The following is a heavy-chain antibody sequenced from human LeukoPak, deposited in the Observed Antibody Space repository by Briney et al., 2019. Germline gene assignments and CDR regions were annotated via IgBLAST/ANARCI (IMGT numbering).Heavy chain of an antibody. CDR1: GFTFSSYA. CDR2: ISSNGGST. Sequence: GGSLRLSCAASGFTFSSYAMHWVRQAPGKGLEYVSAISSNGGSTYYANSVKGRFTISRDNSKNTLYLQMGSLRAEDMAVYYCARGAYYFDSWGQGTLVTVSS. CDR3: ARGAYYFDS. V-gene: IGHV3-64*01. J-gene: IGHJ4*02.